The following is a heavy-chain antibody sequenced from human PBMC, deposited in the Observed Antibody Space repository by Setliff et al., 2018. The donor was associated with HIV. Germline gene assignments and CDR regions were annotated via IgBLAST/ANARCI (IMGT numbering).Heavy chain of an antibody. D-gene: IGHD2-21*01. J-gene: IGHJ4*02. Sequence: PSETLSLTCTVSDGSISNYYWSWIRQPPGKGLEWIGYISYSGTTNYNPSLKSRVTISVDTSKNQFSLKLSSVTAADTAVYYCASGLFYDYWGQGALVTVSS. CDR2: ISYSGTT. CDR3: ASGLFYDY. V-gene: IGHV4-59*12. CDR1: DGSISNYY.